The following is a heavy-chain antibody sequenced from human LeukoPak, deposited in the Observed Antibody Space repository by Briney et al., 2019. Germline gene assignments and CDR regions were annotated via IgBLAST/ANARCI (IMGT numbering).Heavy chain of an antibody. Sequence: PSETLSLTCTVSGGSISSYYWSWIRQPPGKGLEWIGYIYYSGSTNYNPSLKTRVTISVDTSKNQFSLKLSSVTAADTAVYYCAGLPYYDSSGYWIHDYWGQGTLVTVSS. CDR1: GGSISSYY. D-gene: IGHD3-22*01. CDR3: AGLPYYDSSGYWIHDY. J-gene: IGHJ4*02. V-gene: IGHV4-59*01. CDR2: IYYSGST.